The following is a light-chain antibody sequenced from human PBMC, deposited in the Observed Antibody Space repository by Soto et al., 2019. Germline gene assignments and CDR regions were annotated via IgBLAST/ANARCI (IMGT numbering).Light chain of an antibody. CDR3: GSWDSSLSAGV. Sequence: QSVLTQPPSVSAAPGQKVTISCSGSSFNIGNNYVSWFQHLPGTAPRLLIYENNNRPPGIPDRFSGPKSGTSATLGITGLQTGDEADYYCGSWDSSLSAGVFGGGTKLTVL. CDR2: ENN. CDR1: SFNIGNNY. J-gene: IGLJ3*02. V-gene: IGLV1-51*02.